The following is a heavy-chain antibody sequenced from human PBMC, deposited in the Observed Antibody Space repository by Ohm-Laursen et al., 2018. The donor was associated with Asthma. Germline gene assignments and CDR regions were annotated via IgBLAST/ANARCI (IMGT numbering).Heavy chain of an antibody. D-gene: IGHD3-16*02. J-gene: IGHJ6*02. CDR3: AKVVLMDV. Sequence: SLRLSCSASGFTFSSYAMSWVRQAPGKGLEWVSAISASGVTTYYADSVKGRFIVSRDNSRNTLFLQMNSLRAEDTAVYYCAKVVLMDVWGQGTTVTVSS. V-gene: IGHV3-23*01. CDR2: ISASGVTT. CDR1: GFTFSSYA.